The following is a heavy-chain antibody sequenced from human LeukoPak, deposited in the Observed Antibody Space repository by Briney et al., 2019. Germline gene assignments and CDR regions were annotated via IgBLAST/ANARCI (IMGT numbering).Heavy chain of an antibody. CDR2: INPNSGGT. J-gene: IGHJ4*02. Sequence: ASVKVSCKASGYTFTGYYMHWVRQAPEQGLEWMGWINPNSGGTNYAQKFQGRVTMTRDTSISTAYMELSRLRSDDTAVYYCARAIDYGGNRLYFDYWGQGTLVTVSS. V-gene: IGHV1-2*02. D-gene: IGHD4-23*01. CDR3: ARAIDYGGNRLYFDY. CDR1: GYTFTGYY.